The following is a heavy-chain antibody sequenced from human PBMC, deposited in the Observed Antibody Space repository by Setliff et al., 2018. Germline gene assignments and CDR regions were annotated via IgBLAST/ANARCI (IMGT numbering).Heavy chain of an antibody. V-gene: IGHV1-2*02. D-gene: IGHD1-26*01. CDR1: GYTFTGYY. J-gene: IGHJ6*03. CDR2: INPNSGGT. CDR3: ARMGGSPPAAVDYYYYYMDV. Sequence: ASVKVSCKASGYTFTGYYMHWVRQAPGQGLEWMGWINPNSGGTNYAQKFQGRVTMTRDTSISTAYMELSSLRSEDTAVYYCARMGGSPPAAVDYYYYYMDVWGKGTTVTVSS.